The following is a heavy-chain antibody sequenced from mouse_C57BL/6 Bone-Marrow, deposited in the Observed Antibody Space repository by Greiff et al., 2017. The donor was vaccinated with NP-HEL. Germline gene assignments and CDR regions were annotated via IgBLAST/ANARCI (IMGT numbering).Heavy chain of an antibody. Sequence: QVQLQQPGAELVKPGAPVKLSCKASGYTFTSYWMHWVKQRPGQGLEWIGMIHPNSGSTNYNEKFKSKATLTVDKSSSTAYMQLSSLTSEDSAVYYCARGGGGYYAWFAYWGQGTLVTVSA. CDR3: ARGGGGYYAWFAY. CDR2: IHPNSGST. CDR1: GYTFTSYW. D-gene: IGHD2-3*01. V-gene: IGHV1-64*01. J-gene: IGHJ3*01.